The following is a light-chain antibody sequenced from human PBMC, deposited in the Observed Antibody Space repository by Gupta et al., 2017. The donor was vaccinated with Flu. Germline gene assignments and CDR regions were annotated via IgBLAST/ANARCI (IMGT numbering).Light chain of an antibody. CDR3: RQYYATASFT. CDR2: WAS. CDR1: RSVLYNSNNTTY. Sequence: VLTQSPDSLAVSLGARATINCRSSRSVLYNSNNTTYLAGYQQKTGENPKMLIYWASTRESGVPERIRGSGSGADYTLTISSLQPEDESVYYCRQYYATASFTFGQGTKVEIK. J-gene: IGKJ1*01. V-gene: IGKV4-1*01.